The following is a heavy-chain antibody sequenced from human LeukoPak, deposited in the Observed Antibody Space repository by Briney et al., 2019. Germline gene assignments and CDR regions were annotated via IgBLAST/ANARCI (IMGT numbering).Heavy chain of an antibody. Sequence: SETLSLTCTVSGGSISSYYWSWIRQPPGKGLEWIGYIYYSGSINYNPSLKSRVTISVDTSKNQFSLKLSSVTAADTAVYYCARDRSSGSYFWFDPWGQGTLVTVSS. CDR1: GGSISSYY. CDR3: ARDRSSGSYFWFDP. CDR2: IYYSGSI. V-gene: IGHV4-59*01. D-gene: IGHD1-26*01. J-gene: IGHJ5*02.